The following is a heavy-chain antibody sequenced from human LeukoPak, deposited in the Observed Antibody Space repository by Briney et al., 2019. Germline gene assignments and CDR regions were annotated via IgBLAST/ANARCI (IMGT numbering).Heavy chain of an antibody. CDR3: ARGPYCSSTSCPKGRYYYYYGMDV. CDR2: INHSGST. CDR1: GGSFSGYY. D-gene: IGHD2-2*01. V-gene: IGHV4-34*01. J-gene: IGHJ6*02. Sequence: SETLSLTCAVYGGSFSGYYWSWIRQPPGKGPEWIGEINHSGSTNYNPSLKSRVTISVNTSKNQFSLKLSSVTAADTAVYYCARGPYCSSTSCPKGRYYYYYGMDVWGQGTTVTVSS.